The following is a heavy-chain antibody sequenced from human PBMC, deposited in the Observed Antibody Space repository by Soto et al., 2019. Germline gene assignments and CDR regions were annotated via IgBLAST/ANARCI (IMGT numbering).Heavy chain of an antibody. CDR1: GFTFSSYA. CDR2: ISYDGSNK. CDR3: PRDLGILPTVTRGKRDYYGMDV. D-gene: IGHD4-17*01. V-gene: IGHV3-30-3*01. Sequence: GGSLRLSCAASGFTFSSYAMHWGRQAPGKGLEWVAVISYDGSNKYYADSVKGRFTISRDNSKNTLYLQMNSLRAEDTAVYYCPRDLGILPTVTRGKRDYYGMDVWGQATT. J-gene: IGHJ6*02.